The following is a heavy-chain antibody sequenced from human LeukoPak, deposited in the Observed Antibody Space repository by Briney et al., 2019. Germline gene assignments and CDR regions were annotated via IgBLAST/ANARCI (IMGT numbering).Heavy chain of an antibody. CDR1: GGSFSGYY. V-gene: IGHV4-34*01. Sequence: SETLSLTCAVYGGSFSGYYWSWIRQPPGKGLEWIGEINHSGSTNYNPSLKSRVTISVDTSKNQFYLKLSSVTAADTAVYYCARQIGAAAVDYWGQGTLVTVSS. CDR2: INHSGST. CDR3: ARQIGAAAVDY. J-gene: IGHJ4*02. D-gene: IGHD6-13*01.